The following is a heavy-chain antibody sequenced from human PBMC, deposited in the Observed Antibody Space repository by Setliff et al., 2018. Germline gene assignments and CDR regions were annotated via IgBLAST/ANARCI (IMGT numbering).Heavy chain of an antibody. V-gene: IGHV1-46*01. CDR2: INPNDGYT. Sequence: ASVKVSCKASGHSLTSNHFHWGRQAPGKGLEWMGTINPNDGYTIYAPAFQGRVAMATDTSTGTAYMELSGLTSADTAIYYCIVNMVRPVTGLDSWGPGTLVTVSS. CDR1: GHSLTSNH. J-gene: IGHJ4*02. D-gene: IGHD2-15*01. CDR3: IVNMVRPVTGLDS.